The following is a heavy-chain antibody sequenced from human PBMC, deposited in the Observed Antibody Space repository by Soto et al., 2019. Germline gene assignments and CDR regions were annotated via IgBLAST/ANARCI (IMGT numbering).Heavy chain of an antibody. CDR2: MNPNSGNT. V-gene: IGHV1-8*01. CDR3: AREFLGPRKGHSSGSSPLYYYYYMDV. J-gene: IGHJ6*03. CDR1: GYTFTSYD. D-gene: IGHD3-10*01. Sequence: GASVKVSCKASGYTFTSYDINWVRQATGQGLEWMGWMNPNSGNTGYAQKFQGRDTMTRNTSISTAYMELSSLRSEDTAVYYCAREFLGPRKGHSSGSSPLYYYYYMDVWGKGTTVTVSS.